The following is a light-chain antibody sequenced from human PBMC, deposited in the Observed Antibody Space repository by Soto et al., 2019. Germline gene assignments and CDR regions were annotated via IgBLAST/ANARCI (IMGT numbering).Light chain of an antibody. CDR2: GAA. CDR3: HQYDNWPPYT. J-gene: IGKJ2*01. CDR1: QSLGSS. V-gene: IGKV3-15*01. Sequence: EIVLTQSPATLSVSPGETATLSCRASQSLGSSLAWYQQKPGQAPRLLIYGAATRAGGVPARFSGSGSGTEFTLTISSLQSEDFAVYFCHQYDNWPPYTFGQGTKLEVK.